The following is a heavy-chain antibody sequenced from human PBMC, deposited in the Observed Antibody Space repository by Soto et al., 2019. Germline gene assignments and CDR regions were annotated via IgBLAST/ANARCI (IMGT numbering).Heavy chain of an antibody. V-gene: IGHV3-43*01. CDR1: GFTFDDYT. CDR3: AKDMKAVVPAAPYYYYGMDV. CDR2: ISWDGGST. J-gene: IGHJ6*02. D-gene: IGHD2-2*01. Sequence: GGSLRLSCAASGFTFDDYTMHWVRQAPGKGLEWVSLISWDGGSTYYADSVKGRFTISRDNSKNSLYLQMNSLRTEDTALYYCAKDMKAVVPAAPYYYYGMDVWGQGTTVTVSS.